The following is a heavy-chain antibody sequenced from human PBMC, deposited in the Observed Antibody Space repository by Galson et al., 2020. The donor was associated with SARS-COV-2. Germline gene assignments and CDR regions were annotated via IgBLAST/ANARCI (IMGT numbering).Heavy chain of an antibody. CDR3: ARDPVAAEGELDY. Sequence: SETLSLTCTVSGGSISSGSYYWSWIRQPAGKGLEWIGRIYTSGSTNYNPSLKRRVTISVDTSKNQFSLKLGSGTAADTAVYYCARDPVAAEGELDYWDQGTLVTVSS. J-gene: IGHJ4*02. D-gene: IGHD6-19*01. CDR1: GGSISSGSYY. CDR2: IYTSGST. V-gene: IGHV4-61*02.